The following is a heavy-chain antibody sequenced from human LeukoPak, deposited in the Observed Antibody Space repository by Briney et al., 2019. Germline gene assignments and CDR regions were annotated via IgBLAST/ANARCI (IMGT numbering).Heavy chain of an antibody. D-gene: IGHD1-26*01. V-gene: IGHV4-39*07. J-gene: IGHJ4*02. CDR1: DGSINSDTYY. Sequence: PSETLSLTCSVSDGSINSDTYYWDWIRQPPGKGLEWIASIYSGGNTFHNPSLKSRVTISLDTSKNQFSLKLTSVTAADTAVYYCARDQRSLFDVWGQGSLVIVSS. CDR3: ARDQRSLFDV. CDR2: IYSGGNT.